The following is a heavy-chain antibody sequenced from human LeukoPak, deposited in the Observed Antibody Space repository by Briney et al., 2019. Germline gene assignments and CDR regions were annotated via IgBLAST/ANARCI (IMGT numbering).Heavy chain of an antibody. Sequence: SETLSLTCGVNGGSPSGYYWSWLRQPPGKGLEWIGSMYYSGSTYYNPSLKSRVTISVDTSKNQFSLKLSSVTAADTAVYYCARTRKEMATIFDYWGQGTLVTVSS. CDR3: ARTRKEMATIFDY. CDR2: MYYSGST. J-gene: IGHJ4*02. V-gene: IGHV4-34*01. D-gene: IGHD5-24*01. CDR1: GGSPSGYY.